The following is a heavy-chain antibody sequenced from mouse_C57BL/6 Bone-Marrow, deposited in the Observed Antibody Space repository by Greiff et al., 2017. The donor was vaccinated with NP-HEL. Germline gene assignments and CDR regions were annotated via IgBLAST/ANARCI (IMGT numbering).Heavy chain of an antibody. CDR1: GYTLTSYW. J-gene: IGHJ4*01. Sequence: VQLQQPGAELVKPGASVKLSCKASGYTLTSYWMHWVKQRPGQGLEWIGMIHPNSGSTNYNEKFKSKATLTVDKSSSTAYMQLSSLTSEDSAVYYCPQNSLYAMDYWGQGTSVTVSS. CDR2: IHPNSGST. CDR3: PQNSLYAMDY. V-gene: IGHV1-64*01.